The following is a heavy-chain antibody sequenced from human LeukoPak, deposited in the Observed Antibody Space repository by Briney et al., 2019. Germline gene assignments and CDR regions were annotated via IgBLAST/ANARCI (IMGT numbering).Heavy chain of an antibody. Sequence: PGGSLRLSCAASGFTFSSYEMNWVRQAPGKGLEWVSYISSSGSTIYYADSVKGRFTISRDNAKNSLYLQMNSLRAEDTAVYYCARERGSGWYYFDYWGQGTLVTVSS. V-gene: IGHV3-48*03. J-gene: IGHJ4*02. CDR2: ISSSGSTI. CDR1: GFTFSSYE. D-gene: IGHD6-19*01. CDR3: ARERGSGWYYFDY.